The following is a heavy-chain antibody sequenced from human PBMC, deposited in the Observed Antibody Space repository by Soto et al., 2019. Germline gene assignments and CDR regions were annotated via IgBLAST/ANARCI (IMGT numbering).Heavy chain of an antibody. D-gene: IGHD2-2*01. Sequence: GASVKVSCKASGYTFTGYYMHWVRQAPGQGLEWMGWINPSGGGTSYAQKFQGRVTMTRDTSTSTVYMELSSLRSEDTAVYYCARPGAGYCISTSCSNDYSYGMDVWGQGTTVTVSS. CDR2: INPSGGGT. CDR3: ARPGAGYCISTSCSNDYSYGMDV. V-gene: IGHV1-46*01. J-gene: IGHJ6*02. CDR1: GYTFTGYY.